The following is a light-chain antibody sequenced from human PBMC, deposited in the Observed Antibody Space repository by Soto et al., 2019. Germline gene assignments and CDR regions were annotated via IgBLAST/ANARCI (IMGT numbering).Light chain of an antibody. CDR1: QSVGRNY. CDR2: AAS. V-gene: IGKV3-20*01. J-gene: IGKJ1*01. Sequence: EIVLTQFPGTLSLSPGERATLSCRASQSVGRNYVAWYQQKPGQAPRVSIYAASNRASGIPDRFSGSGSGSVFTLTISRPEPEDFAVYYCQQSGSSPWAFGQGTKVEIK. CDR3: QQSGSSPWA.